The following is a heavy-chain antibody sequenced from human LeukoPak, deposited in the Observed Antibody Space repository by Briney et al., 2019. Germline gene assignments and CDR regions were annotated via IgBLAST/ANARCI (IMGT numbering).Heavy chain of an antibody. CDR3: ARVHALDRRAVWFGELVGYFDL. D-gene: IGHD3-10*01. J-gene: IGHJ2*01. CDR1: GASISSYY. V-gene: IGHV4-59*01. Sequence: KPSETLSLTCTVSGASISSYYWSWIRQPPGKGLEWIGYIYYSGSTNYNPSLKSRVTISVDTSKNQFSLKLSSVTAADTAVYYCARVHALDRRAVWFGELVGYFDLWGRGTLVTVSS. CDR2: IYYSGST.